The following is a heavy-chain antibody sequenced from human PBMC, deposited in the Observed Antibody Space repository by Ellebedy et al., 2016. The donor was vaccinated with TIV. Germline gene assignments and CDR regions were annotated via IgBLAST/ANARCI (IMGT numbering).Heavy chain of an antibody. Sequence: GESLKISCAASGFIFSSYWMSWVRRAPGKGLEWVANIKEDGSEKYYVDSVKGRFTITRDDAKTSLFLQMDSLRAEDTAIYYCARWGPDHSRSSYYFDSWGQGTLVTVSS. CDR2: IKEDGSEK. J-gene: IGHJ4*02. D-gene: IGHD6-13*01. V-gene: IGHV3-7*01. CDR3: ARWGPDHSRSSYYFDS. CDR1: GFIFSSYW.